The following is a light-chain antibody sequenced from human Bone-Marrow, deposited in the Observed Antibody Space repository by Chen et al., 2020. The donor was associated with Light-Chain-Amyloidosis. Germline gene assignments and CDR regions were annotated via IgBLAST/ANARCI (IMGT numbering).Light chain of an antibody. V-gene: IGLV1-51*02. CDR3: ATWDSSLTVWM. CDR2: ENN. CDR1: NSNIGINY. Sequence: QSVLTQPPSVSAAPGQKVTISCSGSNSNIGINYVSWYQQLPGTSPKLLIYENNQRPSEIPDRFSGSKSGTSATLGVAVRQTGDEADYYCATWDSSLTVWMFGGGTKLTVL. J-gene: IGLJ3*02.